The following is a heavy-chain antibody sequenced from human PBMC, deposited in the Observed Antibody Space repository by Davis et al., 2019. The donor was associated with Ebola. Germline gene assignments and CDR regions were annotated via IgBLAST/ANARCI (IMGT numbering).Heavy chain of an antibody. D-gene: IGHD6-19*01. V-gene: IGHV4-39*07. CDR2: IYYSGST. CDR1: GGSISSSSYY. CDR3: ARGIGCMDV. J-gene: IGHJ6*02. Sequence: MPSDTLSLTCTVSGGSISSSSYYWGWIRQPPGKGLEWIGSIYYSGSTYYNPSLKSRVTISVDTSKNQFSLKLSSVTAADTAVYYCARGIGCMDVWGQGTTVTVSS.